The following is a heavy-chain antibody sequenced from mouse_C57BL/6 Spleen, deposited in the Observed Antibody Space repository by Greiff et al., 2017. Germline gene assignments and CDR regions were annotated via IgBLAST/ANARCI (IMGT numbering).Heavy chain of an antibody. CDR1: GYTFTDYN. CDR2: INPNNGGT. CDR3: ARGDGNYVWFAY. J-gene: IGHJ3*01. Sequence: VQLQQSGPELVKPGASVKIPCKASGYTFTDYNMDWVKQSHGKSLEWIGDINPNNGGTIYNQKFKGKATLTVDTSSSTAYMELRSLTSEDTAVYYCARGDGNYVWFAYWGQGTLVTVSA. D-gene: IGHD2-1*01. V-gene: IGHV1-18*01.